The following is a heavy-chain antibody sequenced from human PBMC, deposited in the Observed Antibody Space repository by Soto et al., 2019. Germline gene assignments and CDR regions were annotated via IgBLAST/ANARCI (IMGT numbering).Heavy chain of an antibody. J-gene: IGHJ6*02. Sequence: PGGSLRLSCAASGFTFSIYGMHWVRQAPGKGLEWVAVISYDGNVKYYTDSVKGRFTISRDNSQSTLFLQMDSLRPEDAAVYYCAKDLKVSGGFHGSLNYYYGMDVWGQGTTVTVSS. V-gene: IGHV3-30*18. CDR1: GFTFSIYG. CDR2: ISYDGNVK. D-gene: IGHD3-10*01. CDR3: AKDLKVSGGFHGSLNYYYGMDV.